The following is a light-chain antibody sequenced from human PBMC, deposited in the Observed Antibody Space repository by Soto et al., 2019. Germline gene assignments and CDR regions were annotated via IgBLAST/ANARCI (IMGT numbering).Light chain of an antibody. CDR2: KAS. V-gene: IGKV1-5*03. CDR3: QQYNSYPLT. J-gene: IGKJ4*01. CDR1: QSISNY. Sequence: DIQMTQSPSSLSASVGDRVTITCRASQSISNYLNCYQQKPGKAPKLLIYKASSLESGVPSRFSGSGSGTEFTLTISSLQPDDFATYYCQQYNSYPLTFGGGTKVDIK.